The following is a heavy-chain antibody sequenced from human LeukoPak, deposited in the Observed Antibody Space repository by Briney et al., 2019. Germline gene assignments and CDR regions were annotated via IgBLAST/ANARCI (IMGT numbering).Heavy chain of an antibody. CDR1: GYTFTSYY. Sequence: ASVKVSCKASGYTFTSYYMHWVRQAPGQGLEWMGGIIPIFGTANYAQKFQGRVTITADESTSTAYMELSSLRSEDTAVYYCARTFSYYYDSSGYWLDAFDIWGQGTMVTVSS. D-gene: IGHD3-22*01. V-gene: IGHV1-69*13. CDR3: ARTFSYYYDSSGYWLDAFDI. CDR2: IIPIFGTA. J-gene: IGHJ3*02.